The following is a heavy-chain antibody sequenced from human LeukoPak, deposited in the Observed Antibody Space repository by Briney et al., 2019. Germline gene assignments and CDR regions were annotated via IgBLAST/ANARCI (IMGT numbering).Heavy chain of an antibody. CDR2: ISSDGTIK. V-gene: IGHV3-30-3*01. CDR1: GFTFSSYA. Sequence: GGSLRLSCAASGFTFSSYAIHRVRQAPGKGLEWVTIISSDGTIKYYADSVKGRFTISRDNSKNTLYLQMNSLRTEDTALYYCARDVGSFDYWGQGTLVTVSS. D-gene: IGHD3-10*01. CDR3: ARDVGSFDY. J-gene: IGHJ4*02.